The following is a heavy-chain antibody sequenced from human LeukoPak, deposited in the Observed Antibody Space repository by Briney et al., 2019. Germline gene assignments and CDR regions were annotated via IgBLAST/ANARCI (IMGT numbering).Heavy chain of an antibody. CDR1: GGSFSGYY. D-gene: IGHD1-26*01. J-gene: IGHJ5*02. CDR3: ARRRSYANWFDP. CDR2: INHSGST. V-gene: IGHV4-34*01. Sequence: SETLSLTCAVYGGSFSGYYWSWIRQPPGKGLEWIGEINHSGSTNYNPSLKSRVTISVDTSKNQFSLKLSSVTAADTAVYYCARRRSYANWFDPWGQGTLVTVSS.